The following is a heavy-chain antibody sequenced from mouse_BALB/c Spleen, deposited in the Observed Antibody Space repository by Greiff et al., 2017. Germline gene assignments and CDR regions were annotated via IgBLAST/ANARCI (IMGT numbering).Heavy chain of an antibody. CDR1: GDSITSGY. CDR3: ARCPSTMITTCYYAMDY. V-gene: IGHV3-8*02. J-gene: IGHJ4*01. Sequence: EVQRVESGPSLVKPSQTLSLTCSVTGDSITSGYWNWIRKFPGNKLEYMGYISYSGSTYYNPSLKSRISITRDTSKNQYYLQLNSVTTEDTATYYCARCPSTMITTCYYAMDYWGQGTSVTVSS. D-gene: IGHD2-4*01. CDR2: ISYSGST.